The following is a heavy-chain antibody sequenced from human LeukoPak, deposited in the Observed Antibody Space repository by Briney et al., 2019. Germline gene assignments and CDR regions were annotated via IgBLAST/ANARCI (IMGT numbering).Heavy chain of an antibody. CDR1: GFTFSYFS. D-gene: IGHD3-16*01. Sequence: PGGSLRLSCAASGFTFSYFSMNWVRQAPGKGLEWISYLNPISGDIWYADSVKGRFTISRDNAKNSQYLQMNSLIDEDTAVYHCVRDHHYAFDSWGQGTLVTVSS. CDR2: LNPISGDI. V-gene: IGHV3-48*02. J-gene: IGHJ4*02. CDR3: VRDHHYAFDS.